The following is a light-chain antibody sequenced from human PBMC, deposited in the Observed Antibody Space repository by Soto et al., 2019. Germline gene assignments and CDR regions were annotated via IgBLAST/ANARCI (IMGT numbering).Light chain of an antibody. Sequence: EIVMTQSPATLSVSPGERATLSCRASQSVSRNLAWYQKKPGQAPSLLIYGASTRATGIPARFSGSGSGTDFTLTISSLQSEDFAVYYCQQYNNWPRTFGQGTKVEIK. J-gene: IGKJ1*01. CDR3: QQYNNWPRT. CDR1: QSVSRN. V-gene: IGKV3-15*01. CDR2: GAS.